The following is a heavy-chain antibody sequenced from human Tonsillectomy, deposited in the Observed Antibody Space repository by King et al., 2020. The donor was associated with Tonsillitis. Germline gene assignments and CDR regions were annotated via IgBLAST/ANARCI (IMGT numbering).Heavy chain of an antibody. Sequence: VQLVESGGGLVQPGGSLRLSCAASGFTFSSYAMHWVRQAPGKGLEYVSAISCNGGSTYYANSVKGRFTISRDNSKNTLYLQMGSLRAEDMAVYYCARGKWLQPFDYWGLGTLVTVSS. CDR3: ARGKWLQPFDY. J-gene: IGHJ4*02. CDR2: ISCNGGST. V-gene: IGHV3-64*01. D-gene: IGHD5-24*01. CDR1: GFTFSSYA.